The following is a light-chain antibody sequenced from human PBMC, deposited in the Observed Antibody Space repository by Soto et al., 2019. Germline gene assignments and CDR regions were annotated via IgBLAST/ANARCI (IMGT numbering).Light chain of an antibody. V-gene: IGKV1-5*03. CDR1: QTIGNW. CDR3: QQCNFYWT. CDR2: NVS. Sequence: DIQMTQSPSTLPASVGDRVTITCRASQTIGNWLAWYQQEPGKVPKLLIYNVSSLESGVPSRFSGSGSGTEFTLTISSLQPDDFATYYCQQCNFYWTFGQGTKVEIK. J-gene: IGKJ1*01.